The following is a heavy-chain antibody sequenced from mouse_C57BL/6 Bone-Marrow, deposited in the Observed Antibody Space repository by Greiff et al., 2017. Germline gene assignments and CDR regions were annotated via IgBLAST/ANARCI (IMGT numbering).Heavy chain of an antibody. Sequence: QVQLQQPGPELVRPGSSVKLSCKASGYTFTSYWMHWVKQRPIQGLEWIGNIYPSDSDTHSNQTFKDKATLTVDKSSSTASMMLSRLTSEDSAVYYCAIRSSGYWYFDVWGTGTTVTGSA. CDR2: IYPSDSDT. CDR1: GYTFTSYW. J-gene: IGHJ1*03. V-gene: IGHV1-52*01. CDR3: AIRSSGYWYFDV.